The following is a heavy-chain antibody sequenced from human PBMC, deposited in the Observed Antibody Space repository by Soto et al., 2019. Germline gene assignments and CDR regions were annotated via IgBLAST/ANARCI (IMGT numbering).Heavy chain of an antibody. CDR2: IYDGGST. D-gene: IGHD7-27*01. Sequence: QVQLQESGPGLVKPSETLSLTCTVSGDSISTVYYCWSWIRQSPDKGLEWIGHIYDGGSTYSNPSLKXRXAXSXXTSENPFSLKLNSVIAADTAVYYCTRGPSGDKVDYWGQGTLVTVSS. V-gene: IGHV4-30-4*01. CDR1: GDSISTVYYC. J-gene: IGHJ4*02. CDR3: TRGPSGDKVDY.